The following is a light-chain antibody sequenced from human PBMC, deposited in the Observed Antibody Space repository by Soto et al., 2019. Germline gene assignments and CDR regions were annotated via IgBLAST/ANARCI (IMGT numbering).Light chain of an antibody. Sequence: AIRMTQSPSSFSASTGDRVTITCRASQGISSYLAWYQQKPGKAPKLLIYAASTLQSGVPSRSCGSGSGTDFTLTISCLQSEDFATYYCQQYYSYPLTFGPGTKVDIK. V-gene: IGKV1-8*01. CDR3: QQYYSYPLT. CDR1: QGISSY. CDR2: AAS. J-gene: IGKJ3*01.